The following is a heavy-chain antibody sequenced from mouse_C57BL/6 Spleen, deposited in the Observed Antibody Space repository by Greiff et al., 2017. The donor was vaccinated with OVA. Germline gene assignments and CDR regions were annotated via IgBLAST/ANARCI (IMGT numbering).Heavy chain of an antibody. D-gene: IGHD2-12*01. CDR2: ISSGSSTI. CDR3: TRRDNYSYYAMDY. CDR1: GFTFSDYG. Sequence: EVKLVESGGGLVKPGGSLKLSCAASGFTFSDYGMHWVRQAPEKGLEWVAYISSGSSTIYYADTVKGRFTISRDNAKNTLFLQMSSLRSEDTAMYYGTRRDNYSYYAMDYWGQGTSVTVSS. J-gene: IGHJ4*01. V-gene: IGHV5-17*03.